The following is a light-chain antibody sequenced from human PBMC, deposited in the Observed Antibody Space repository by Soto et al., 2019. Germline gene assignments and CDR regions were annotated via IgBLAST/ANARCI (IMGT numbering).Light chain of an antibody. CDR3: QQDASSSYT. Sequence: EIVLTQSPGTLSLSPGERATLSCRASQSVSSTYLAWYQQRPGQAPRVLMFGASSRATGIPDRFSGSGSGTDFTLTISRLEPEDSAVYYCQQDASSSYTFGQGTKLEI. V-gene: IGKV3-20*01. CDR2: GAS. J-gene: IGKJ2*01. CDR1: QSVSSTY.